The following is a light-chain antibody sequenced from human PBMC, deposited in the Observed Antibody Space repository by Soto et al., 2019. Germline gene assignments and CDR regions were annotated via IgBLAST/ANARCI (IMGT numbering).Light chain of an antibody. CDR2: GAS. Sequence: EIMLTQSPATLSLSPGERATLSCRASQSVRNYLAWYQQKPGQAPRLLIYGASNRAAGVPARFSGSGSGTDFTLTITALEPEDFAVYYCQQRSNWPLTFGGGTKVEIK. CDR1: QSVRNY. CDR3: QQRSNWPLT. V-gene: IGKV3-11*01. J-gene: IGKJ4*01.